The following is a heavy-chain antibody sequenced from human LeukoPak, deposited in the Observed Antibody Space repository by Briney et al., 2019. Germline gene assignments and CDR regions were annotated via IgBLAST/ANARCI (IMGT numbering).Heavy chain of an antibody. CDR2: ITSSSSHI. D-gene: IGHD2-2*01. Sequence: PGRSLRLSCAASRFTFSNYGMHWVRQAPGKGLEWVSSITSSSSHIYYADSVKGRFTISRDNAKNSLYLHLNSLRAEDTGVYYCATFRTSTTSGSDYWGQGTLVTVSS. J-gene: IGHJ4*02. V-gene: IGHV3-21*01. CDR1: RFTFSNYG. CDR3: ATFRTSTTSGSDY.